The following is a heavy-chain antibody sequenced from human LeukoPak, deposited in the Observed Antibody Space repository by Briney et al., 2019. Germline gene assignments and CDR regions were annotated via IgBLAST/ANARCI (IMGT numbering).Heavy chain of an antibody. CDR2: ISRSSSTV. CDR1: GFTFSNYD. D-gene: IGHD5-18*01. Sequence: GGSLRLSCAASGFTFSNYDMNWVRQAPGKGLEWVSYISRSSSTVYYADSVKGRFTISRDNAYNSVYLQLSSLRDEDTAVCFCAGDRTRGYSYASDYWGQGTLVTVSA. J-gene: IGHJ4*02. V-gene: IGHV3-48*02. CDR3: AGDRTRGYSYASDY.